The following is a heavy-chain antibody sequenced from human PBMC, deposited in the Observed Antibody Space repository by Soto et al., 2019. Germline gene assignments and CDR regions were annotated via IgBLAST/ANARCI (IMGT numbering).Heavy chain of an antibody. CDR2: INPSGGST. CDR3: AKLPWADYGGIFDP. D-gene: IGHD4-17*01. CDR1: GYTFSRYY. Sequence: ASVKVSCKASGYTFSRYYMHWVRQAPGQGLEWMGIINPSGGSTSYAQKFQGRVTMTRDASTSTVYMELSSLRSEDTAVYYCAKLPWADYGGIFDPWGQGTLVTVSS. V-gene: IGHV1-46*01. J-gene: IGHJ5*02.